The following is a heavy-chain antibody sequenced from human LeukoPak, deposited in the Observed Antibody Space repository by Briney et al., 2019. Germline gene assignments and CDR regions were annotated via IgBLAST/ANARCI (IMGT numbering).Heavy chain of an antibody. J-gene: IGHJ4*02. CDR3: VKGVEGAMVFGGDY. CDR1: GFTFSSYA. V-gene: IGHV3-64D*06. D-gene: IGHD3/OR15-3a*01. CDR2: ISSNGGST. Sequence: GGSLRLSCSASGFTFSSYAMHWVRQAPGKGLEYVSAISSNGGSTYYADPVKGRFAISRDNSKNTLYLQMSSLRAEDTAVYYCVKGVEGAMVFGGDYWGQGTLVTVSS.